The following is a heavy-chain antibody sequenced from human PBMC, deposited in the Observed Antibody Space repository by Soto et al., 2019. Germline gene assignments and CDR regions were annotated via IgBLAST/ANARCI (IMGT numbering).Heavy chain of an antibody. V-gene: IGHV4-39*01. CDR3: ARLGRIAAAATRAFDI. CDR1: GGSISSSSYY. CDR2: IYYSGST. Sequence: QLQLQESGPGLVKPSETLSLTCTVSGGSISSSSYYWGWIRQPPGKGLEWIGSIYYSGSTYYNPSLKSRVTISVDTSKNLFSLKLSSVTAADTAVYYFARLGRIAAAATRAFDIWGQGTMVTVSS. D-gene: IGHD6-25*01. J-gene: IGHJ3*02.